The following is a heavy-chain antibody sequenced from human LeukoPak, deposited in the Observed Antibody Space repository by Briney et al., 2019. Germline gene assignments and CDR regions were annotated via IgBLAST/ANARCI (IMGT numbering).Heavy chain of an antibody. Sequence: SETLSLTCTVSGGSISGHYWTWIRLPPGKGLELIGHIFSTGATHYNPSLRSRVTMSIDTSKNQFSLQLRSVTAADTAVYYCAREDPQTRVPEGMDVWGQGTTVTVSS. CDR3: AREDPQTRVPEGMDV. CDR1: GGSISGHY. V-gene: IGHV4-59*11. J-gene: IGHJ6*02. D-gene: IGHD4/OR15-4a*01. CDR2: IFSTGAT.